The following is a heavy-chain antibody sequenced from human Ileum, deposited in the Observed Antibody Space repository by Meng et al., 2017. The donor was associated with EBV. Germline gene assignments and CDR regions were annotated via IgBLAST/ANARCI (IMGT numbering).Heavy chain of an antibody. D-gene: IGHD3-10*01. CDR3: ARQSDHYYGSGSYYDY. CDR2: IYYSGNT. Sequence: QVPLQESGPGLVKPSETLSLTCTVVGGSISSSSYYWGWIRQPPGKGLEWIGMIYYSGNTYYNPSLKSRVTISVDTSKNQFSLRLSSVTAADAALYYCARQSDHYYGSGSYYDYWGQGTLVTVSS. V-gene: IGHV4-39*01. J-gene: IGHJ4*02. CDR1: GGSISSSSYY.